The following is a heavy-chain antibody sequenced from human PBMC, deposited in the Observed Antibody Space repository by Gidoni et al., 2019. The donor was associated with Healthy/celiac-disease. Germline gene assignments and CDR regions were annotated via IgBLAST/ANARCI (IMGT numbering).Heavy chain of an antibody. D-gene: IGHD2-2*01. CDR1: GGTFSSYA. Sequence: QVQLVQSGAEVKKPGSSVKVSCKASGGTFSSYAISWVRQAPGQGLEWMGGIIPIFGTANYAQKFQGRVTITADKSTSTAYMELSSLRSEDTAVYYCASGQDIVVVPAAMRGVPFDYWGQGTLVTVSS. CDR2: IIPIFGTA. CDR3: ASGQDIVVVPAAMRGVPFDY. J-gene: IGHJ4*02. V-gene: IGHV1-69*06.